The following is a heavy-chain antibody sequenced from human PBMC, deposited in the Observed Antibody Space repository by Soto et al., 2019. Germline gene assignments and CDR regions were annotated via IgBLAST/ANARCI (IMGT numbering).Heavy chain of an antibody. CDR3: ARLLFLEWFDDY. V-gene: IGHV1-18*04. CDR2: ISTYNGNT. D-gene: IGHD3-3*01. Sequence: ASVKVSCKTSGYTFTSYGISWARQAPGQGLEWMGWISTYNGNTNYAQKFQGRATMTTDTSTTTAYMELRSLKSDDTAVYYCARLLFLEWFDDYWGQGTLVTVSS. J-gene: IGHJ4*02. CDR1: GYTFTSYG.